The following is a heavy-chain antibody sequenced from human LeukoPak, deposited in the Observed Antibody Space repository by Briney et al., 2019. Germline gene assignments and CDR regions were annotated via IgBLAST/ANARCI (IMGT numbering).Heavy chain of an antibody. CDR1: GGSISSYY. CDR2: IYYSGST. CDR3: ARGYCSGTSCYTGGWFDP. V-gene: IGHV4-59*08. Sequence: SETLSLTCTVSGGSISSYYWSWIRQPPGKGLEWIGYIYYSGSTNYNPSLKSRVTISVDTSKNQFSLKLSSVTAADTAVYYCARGYCSGTSCYTGGWFDPWGQGTLVTVSS. J-gene: IGHJ5*02. D-gene: IGHD2-2*02.